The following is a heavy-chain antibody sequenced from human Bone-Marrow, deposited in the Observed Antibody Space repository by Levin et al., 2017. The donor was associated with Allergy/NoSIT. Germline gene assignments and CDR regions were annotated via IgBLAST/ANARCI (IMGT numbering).Heavy chain of an antibody. CDR1: GFSLRSGNY. D-gene: IGHD6-13*01. V-gene: IGHV4-38-2*01. J-gene: IGHJ5*02. CDR3: ARGTGSWYPWFDP. Sequence: ASQTLSLTCDVSGFSLRSGNYYWGWMRQSPGKGLEFIGTIHHTGSTYYSLAFQSRVNMSVDTSKNQFSLQLTSLSAADTAVYYCARGTGSWYPWFDPWGQGTLVTVSS. CDR2: IHHTGST.